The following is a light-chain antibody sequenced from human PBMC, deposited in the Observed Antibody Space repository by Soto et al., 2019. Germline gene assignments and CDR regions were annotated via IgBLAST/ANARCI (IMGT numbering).Light chain of an antibody. Sequence: EIVLTQSPGTLSLSPGERATLSCRASQSVSNNYLAWYQQKPGQAPRLLIYGASSRATGIPDRVSGSGSGTDFTLTISGLEPEDFAVYFCQQYAGSPSTFGQGTKVDIK. CDR1: QSVSNNY. CDR3: QQYAGSPST. J-gene: IGKJ1*01. CDR2: GAS. V-gene: IGKV3-20*01.